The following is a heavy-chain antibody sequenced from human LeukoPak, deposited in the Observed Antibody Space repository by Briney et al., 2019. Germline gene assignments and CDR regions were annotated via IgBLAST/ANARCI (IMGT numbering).Heavy chain of an antibody. Sequence: ASVKVSCKASGYTFTAYDIHWVRQAPGQGLEWMGWINPNSGGTNYAQKFQGRVTMTRDTSISTAYMELSRLRSDDTAVYYCTRDVGSRYGHDCWGQGTPVTVSS. D-gene: IGHD5-18*01. CDR3: TRDVGSRYGHDC. CDR2: INPNSGGT. V-gene: IGHV1-2*02. J-gene: IGHJ4*02. CDR1: GYTFTAYD.